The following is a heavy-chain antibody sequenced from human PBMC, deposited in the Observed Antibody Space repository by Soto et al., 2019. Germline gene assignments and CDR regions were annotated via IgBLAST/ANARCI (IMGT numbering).Heavy chain of an antibody. D-gene: IGHD6-13*01. CDR1: GFTFSTYA. CDR2: ISGSGGNT. V-gene: IGHV3-23*01. Sequence: EVQLLESGGGLVQPGGSLRLSCAASGFTFSTYAMSWVRQAPGKGLEWVSGISGSGGNTYYADSVKGRFTISRDNSKNTLYRKRGGRGAEDTGLYYWAKGGQQGGGGYFDYWGQGTLVTVSS. CDR3: AKGGQQGGGGYFDY. J-gene: IGHJ4*02.